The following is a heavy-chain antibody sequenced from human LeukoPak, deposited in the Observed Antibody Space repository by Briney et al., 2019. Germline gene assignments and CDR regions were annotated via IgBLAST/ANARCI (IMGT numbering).Heavy chain of an antibody. CDR2: IYPGDSDT. CDR3: ARRWGSRYYYFDY. V-gene: IGHV5-51*01. Sequence: GESLKISCKGSGYSFTSYWICWVRQMPGKGLEWMGIIYPGDSDTRYSPSFQGQVTISADKSISTAYLQWSSLKASDTAMYYRARRWGSRYYYFDYWGQGTLVTVSS. CDR1: GYSFTSYW. D-gene: IGHD3-16*01. J-gene: IGHJ4*02.